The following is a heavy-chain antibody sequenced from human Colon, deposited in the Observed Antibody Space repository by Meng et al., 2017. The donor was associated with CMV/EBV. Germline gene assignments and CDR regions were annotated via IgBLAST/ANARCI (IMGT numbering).Heavy chain of an antibody. CDR2: ISGSGDST. CDR1: GFTFSSYA. V-gene: IGHV3-23*01. Sequence: GESLKISCAASGFTFSSYAMNWVRQTPGKGLEWVSSISGSGDSTYYADSVKGRFTISRDNSKNTLYLQMNSLRAEDTAVYYCARDRRWLQRKAFDYWGQGALVTVSS. D-gene: IGHD5-24*01. J-gene: IGHJ4*02. CDR3: ARDRRWLQRKAFDY.